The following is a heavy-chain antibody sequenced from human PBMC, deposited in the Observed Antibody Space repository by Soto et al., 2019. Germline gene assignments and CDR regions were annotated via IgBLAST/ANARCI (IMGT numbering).Heavy chain of an antibody. CDR2: IYYYGST. J-gene: IGHJ3*02. D-gene: IGHD3-9*01. Sequence: SETLSLTCTVSGGSISSSSYYWSWLRQPPGKGLEWIGYIYYYGSTNYNPSLKSRVTISVDTSKKQFSLNLGSVTAADTAIYYCARYFDRPSGFDIWGQGTMVTVSS. CDR3: ARYFDRPSGFDI. CDR1: GGSISSSSYY. V-gene: IGHV4-61*01.